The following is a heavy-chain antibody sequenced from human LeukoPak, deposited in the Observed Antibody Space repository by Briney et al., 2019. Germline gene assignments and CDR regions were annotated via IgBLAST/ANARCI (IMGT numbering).Heavy chain of an antibody. CDR3: ASAPPYYYHSSGYYYFDY. Sequence: PSETLSLTCAVYGGSFSGYYWTWIRQPPGKGLEWIGEINHSGSTSYNPSLKSRVTISVDTSKNQFSLRLSSVTAADTAVYYCASAPPYYYHSSGYYYFDYWGQGTLVTVSS. V-gene: IGHV4-34*01. D-gene: IGHD3-22*01. J-gene: IGHJ4*02. CDR2: INHSGST. CDR1: GGSFSGYY.